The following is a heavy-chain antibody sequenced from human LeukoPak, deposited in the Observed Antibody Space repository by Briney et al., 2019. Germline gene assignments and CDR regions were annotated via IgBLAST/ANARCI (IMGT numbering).Heavy chain of an antibody. Sequence: SETLSLTCTVSGGSISSSSYYWGWIRQPSGKGLEWIGSIYYSGSTYYNPSLKSRVTISVDTSKNQFSLKLSSVTAADTAVYYCARDADAVAGRVDYWGQGTLVTVSS. D-gene: IGHD6-19*01. CDR1: GGSISSSSYY. CDR3: ARDADAVAGRVDY. V-gene: IGHV4-39*07. J-gene: IGHJ4*02. CDR2: IYYSGST.